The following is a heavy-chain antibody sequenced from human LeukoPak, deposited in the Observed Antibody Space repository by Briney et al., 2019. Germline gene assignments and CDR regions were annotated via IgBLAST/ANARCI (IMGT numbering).Heavy chain of an antibody. V-gene: IGHV3-21*01. J-gene: IGHJ5*02. CDR3: AREEAYCAGDCSPA. CDR1: GFTFSNYN. D-gene: IGHD2-21*02. CDR2: ITISSTYI. Sequence: GGPLRLSCAASGFTFSNYNMIWVRQAPGKGLEWVSSITISSTYIYYADSVKGRFTISRDNAKNSLYLQMNSLRADDTAVYYCAREEAYCAGDCSPAWGQGTLVTVSS.